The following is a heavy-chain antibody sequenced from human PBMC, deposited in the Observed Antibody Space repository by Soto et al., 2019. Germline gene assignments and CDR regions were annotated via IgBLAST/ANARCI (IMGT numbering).Heavy chain of an antibody. CDR2: IKQDGSEK. Sequence: EVQLVESGGGLVQPGGSLRLSCAASGFTFSSYWMSWVRQAPGKGLEWVANIKQDGSEKYNVDSVKGRFHISRDNAKNSLYLQMNRLRAEDTAVYYCARDTYYYGSGSWDYGMDVWGQGTTVTVSS. CDR1: GFTFSSYW. V-gene: IGHV3-7*01. J-gene: IGHJ6*02. D-gene: IGHD3-10*01. CDR3: ARDTYYYGSGSWDYGMDV.